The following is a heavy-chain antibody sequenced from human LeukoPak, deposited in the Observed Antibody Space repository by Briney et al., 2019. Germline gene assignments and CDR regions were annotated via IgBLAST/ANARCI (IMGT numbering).Heavy chain of an antibody. J-gene: IGHJ4*02. V-gene: IGHV3-9*01. CDR3: ARDIQLQQPIDY. CDR2: ISWNSGSI. Sequence: PGGSLRLSCAASGFTFDDYAMHWVRQAPGKGLEWVSGISWNSGSIGYADSVKGRFTISRDNAKNSLYLQMNSLRAEDTAVYYCARDIQLQQPIDYWGQGTLVIVSS. D-gene: IGHD6-13*01. CDR1: GFTFDDYA.